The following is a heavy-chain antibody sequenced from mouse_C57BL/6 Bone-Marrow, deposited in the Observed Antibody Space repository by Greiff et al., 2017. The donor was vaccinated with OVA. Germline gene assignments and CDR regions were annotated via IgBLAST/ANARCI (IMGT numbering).Heavy chain of an antibody. CDR3: ARSPGSHWYFDV. CDR2: IDPSDSYT. D-gene: IGHD6-1*01. V-gene: IGHV1-69*01. CDR1: GCTFTSYW. J-gene: IGHJ1*03. Sequence: QVQLQQPGAELVMPGASVKLSCKASGCTFTSYWMHWVKQRPGQGLEWIGEIDPSDSYTNYNQKFKGKSTLTVDKSSSTAYMQLSSLTSEDSAVYYCARSPGSHWYFDVWGTGTTVTVSS.